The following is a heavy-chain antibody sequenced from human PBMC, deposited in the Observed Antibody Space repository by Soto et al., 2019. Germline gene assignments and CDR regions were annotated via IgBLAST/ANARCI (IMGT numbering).Heavy chain of an antibody. CDR1: GFTFSSYG. D-gene: IGHD2-2*02. Sequence: GGSLRLSXAASGFTFSSYGMHWVRQAPGKGLEWVAVIWYDGSNKYYADSVKGRFTISRDNSKTTLYLQMNSLRAEDTAVYYCPRVAVPAAIRYYYGMDVWGQGTTVTVSS. CDR3: PRVAVPAAIRYYYGMDV. CDR2: IWYDGSNK. J-gene: IGHJ6*02. V-gene: IGHV3-33*01.